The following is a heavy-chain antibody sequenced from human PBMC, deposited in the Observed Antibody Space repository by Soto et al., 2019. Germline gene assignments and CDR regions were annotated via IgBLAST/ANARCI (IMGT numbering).Heavy chain of an antibody. V-gene: IGHV1-18*01. Sequence: ASVKVSCKASGYTFTSYGISWVRQAPGQGLEWMGWISAYNGNTNYAQKLQGRVTMTTDTSTSTAYMELRSLRSDDTAVYYCARVPVLGYCISTSCYSFDYRGQGTLVTVSS. CDR2: ISAYNGNT. CDR1: GYTFTSYG. J-gene: IGHJ4*02. D-gene: IGHD2-2*01. CDR3: ARVPVLGYCISTSCYSFDY.